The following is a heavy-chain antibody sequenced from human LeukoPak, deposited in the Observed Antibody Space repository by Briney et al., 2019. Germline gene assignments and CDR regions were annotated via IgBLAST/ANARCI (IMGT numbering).Heavy chain of an antibody. V-gene: IGHV4-39*07. CDR1: GASISSSAYY. D-gene: IGHD5-12*01. CDR2: IYYSGNT. Sequence: SETLSLTCIIAGASISSSAYYWGWIRKPPGKGLEWIGTIYYSGNTYYNPSLQSRVTISVDTSKNQFSLKLSSVTAADTAVYYCAREGEFSGYDFLSCFDPWGQGTLVTVSS. J-gene: IGHJ5*02. CDR3: AREGEFSGYDFLSCFDP.